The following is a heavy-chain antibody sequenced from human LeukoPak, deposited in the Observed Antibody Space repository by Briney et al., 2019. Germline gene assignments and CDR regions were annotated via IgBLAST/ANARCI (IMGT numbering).Heavy chain of an antibody. V-gene: IGHV3-23*01. J-gene: IGHJ4*02. Sequence: GGSLRLSCAASGFTFSSYAMSWVRQAPGKGLEWVSSISGNSGYTYHADSVKGRFTISRDNSKHTLYMQMNSLRAEDTAVYYCAKGNNGCYDSWGQGTLVTVSS. CDR2: ISGNSGYT. CDR3: AKGNNGCYDS. D-gene: IGHD2-15*01. CDR1: GFTFSSYA.